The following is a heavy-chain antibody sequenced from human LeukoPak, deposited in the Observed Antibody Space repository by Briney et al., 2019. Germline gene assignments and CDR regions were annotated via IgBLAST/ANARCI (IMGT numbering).Heavy chain of an antibody. J-gene: IGHJ6*02. D-gene: IGHD6-13*01. CDR1: GFTFSSYS. CDR3: ARDKTGYSSSWRYYYYGMDV. Sequence: PGGSLRLSCAASGFTFSSYSMNWVRQAPGKGLEWVSSISSSSSYIYYADSVKGRFTISRDNAKNSLYLQMNSLRAEDTAVYYCARDKTGYSSSWRYYYYGMDVWGQGTTVTVSS. CDR2: ISSSSSYI. V-gene: IGHV3-21*01.